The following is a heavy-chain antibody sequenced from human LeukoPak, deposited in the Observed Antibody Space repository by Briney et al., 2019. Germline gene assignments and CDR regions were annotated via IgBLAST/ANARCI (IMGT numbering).Heavy chain of an antibody. D-gene: IGHD7-27*01. Sequence: EASVKVSCKASGYTFTSFDFNWVRQATGQGLEWMGWMKSNNGHTGYAQKFQGRVTMTRDTSISTAYMELSSLTFEDTAVYYCARGPPNWGMVGYWGQGTLVIVSS. J-gene: IGHJ4*02. CDR1: GYTFTSFD. V-gene: IGHV1-8*01. CDR2: MKSNNGHT. CDR3: ARGPPNWGMVGY.